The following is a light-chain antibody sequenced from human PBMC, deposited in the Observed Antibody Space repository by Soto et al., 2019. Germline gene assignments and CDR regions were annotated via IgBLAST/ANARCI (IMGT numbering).Light chain of an antibody. V-gene: IGKV2-28*01. CDR1: QSLLHSNGYNY. Sequence: EIVTTQSPLSLPVTPGEPASISCRSSQSLLHSNGYNYLDWYLQKPGQSPQLLIYLGSNRASGVPDRFSGSGSGTDFTLKISRVEAEDVGVYYCMQALQTPTFGQGTKVDIK. CDR2: LGS. CDR3: MQALQTPT. J-gene: IGKJ1*01.